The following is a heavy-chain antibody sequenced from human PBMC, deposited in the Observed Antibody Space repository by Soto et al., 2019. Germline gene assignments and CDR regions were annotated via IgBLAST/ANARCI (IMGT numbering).Heavy chain of an antibody. CDR1: GGPISSGGYY. V-gene: IGHV4-31*03. D-gene: IGHD2-15*01. CDR3: ARVRCSGGSCYFGY. J-gene: IGHJ4*02. CDR2: IYYSGST. Sequence: QVQLQESGPGLVKPSQTLSLTCTVSGGPISSGGYYWSWIRQHPGKGLEWIGYIYYSGSTYYNPSLKSRVTISVDTSKNQFSLKLSSVTAADTAVYYCARVRCSGGSCYFGYWGQGTLVTVSS.